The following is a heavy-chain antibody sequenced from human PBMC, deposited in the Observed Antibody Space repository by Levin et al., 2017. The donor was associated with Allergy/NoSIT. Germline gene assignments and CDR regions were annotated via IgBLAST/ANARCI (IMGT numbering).Heavy chain of an antibody. D-gene: IGHD6-19*01. CDR1: GFTFSSYS. CDR3: ARDRIAVAGWFQEGLDY. V-gene: IGHV3-21*01. CDR2: ISSSSSYI. J-gene: IGHJ4*02. Sequence: GSLKISCAASGFTFSSYSMNWVRQAPGKGLEWVSSISSSSSYIYYADSVKGRFTISRDNAKNSLYLQMNSLRAEDTAVYYCARDRIAVAGWFQEGLDYWGQGTLVTVSS.